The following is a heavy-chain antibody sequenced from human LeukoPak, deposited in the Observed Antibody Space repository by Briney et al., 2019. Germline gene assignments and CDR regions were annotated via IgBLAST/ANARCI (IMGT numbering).Heavy chain of an antibody. J-gene: IGHJ1*01. CDR2: ISPRGDIT. Sequence: GGSLRLSCAASGFSFRSHVMNWVRQAPGKGLKWVSGISPRGDITYYKDSVRGRFTISRDNFKNTVSLQLNSLRAEDTAMYYCAKDDDWGRFNHWGQGTLVTVSS. D-gene: IGHD3-16*01. V-gene: IGHV3-23*01. CDR3: AKDDDWGRFNH. CDR1: GFSFRSHV.